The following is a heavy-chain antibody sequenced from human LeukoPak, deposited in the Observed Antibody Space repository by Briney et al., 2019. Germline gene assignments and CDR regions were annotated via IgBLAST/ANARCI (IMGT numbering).Heavy chain of an antibody. V-gene: IGHV4-34*01. CDR2: INHSGST. D-gene: IGHD2-15*01. CDR3: ARGALQDIVVVVAATRDWFDP. CDR1: GGSFSGYY. J-gene: IGHJ5*02. Sequence: SETLSLTCAVYGGSFSGYYWSWIRQPPGKGLGWIGEINHSGSTNYNPSLKSRVTISVDTSKNQFSLKLSSVTAADTAVYYCARGALQDIVVVVAATRDWFDPWGQGTLVTVSS.